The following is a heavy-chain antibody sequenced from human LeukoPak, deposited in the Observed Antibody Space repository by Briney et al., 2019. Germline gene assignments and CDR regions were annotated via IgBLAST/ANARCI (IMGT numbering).Heavy chain of an antibody. CDR3: ARGFDSSGYYYLSGALDY. CDR1: GGSFSGYY. V-gene: IGHV4-34*01. CDR2: INHSGST. J-gene: IGHJ4*02. Sequence: PSETLSLTCAVYGGSFSGYYWSWIRQPPGKGLEWIGEINHSGSTNYNPSLKSRVTISVDTSKNQFPLKLSSVTAADTAVYYCARGFDSSGYYYLSGALDYWGQGTLVTVSS. D-gene: IGHD3-22*01.